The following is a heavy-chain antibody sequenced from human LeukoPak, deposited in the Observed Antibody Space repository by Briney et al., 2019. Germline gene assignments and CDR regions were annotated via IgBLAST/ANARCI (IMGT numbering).Heavy chain of an antibody. CDR1: GFTFSSYS. V-gene: IGHV3-21*01. J-gene: IGHJ4*02. CDR2: ISSSSSYI. Sequence: PGGSLRLSCAASGFTFSSYSMNWVRPAPGKGLEWVSSISSSSSYIYYADSVKGRFTISRDNAKNSLYLQMNSLRAEDTAVYYCARVHRYYVSSGYYDLFDYWGQGTLVTVSS. CDR3: ARVHRYYVSSGYYDLFDY. D-gene: IGHD3-22*01.